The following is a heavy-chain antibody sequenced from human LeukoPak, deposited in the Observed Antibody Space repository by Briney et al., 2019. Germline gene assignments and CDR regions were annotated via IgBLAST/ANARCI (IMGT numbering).Heavy chain of an antibody. V-gene: IGHV4-59*01. Sequence: RTSETLSLTCTVSGDSISSYYWSWIRQPPGMGLEWLGYIYYSGSTNYNPSLKSRVTISVDTSRNQFSLKLISVSAADTAVYYCARSRDCSDRSGFYDFDYWGQGTLVTVSS. CDR2: IYYSGST. CDR1: GDSISSYY. J-gene: IGHJ4*02. CDR3: ARSRDCSDRSGFYDFDY. D-gene: IGHD3-22*01.